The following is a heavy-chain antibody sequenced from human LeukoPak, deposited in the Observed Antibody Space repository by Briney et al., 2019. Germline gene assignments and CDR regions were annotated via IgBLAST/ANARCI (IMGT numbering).Heavy chain of an antibody. V-gene: IGHV3-48*03. Sequence: GGSLRLSCAASGFTFSSYEMNWVRQAPGKGLEWASAISGSGGSTYYADSVKGRFTISRDNAKNSLYLQMNSLRAEDTAVYYCARGYYDSSGYYFDGDYFDYWGQGTLVTVSS. CDR2: ISGSGGST. J-gene: IGHJ4*02. D-gene: IGHD3-22*01. CDR3: ARGYYDSSGYYFDGDYFDY. CDR1: GFTFSSYE.